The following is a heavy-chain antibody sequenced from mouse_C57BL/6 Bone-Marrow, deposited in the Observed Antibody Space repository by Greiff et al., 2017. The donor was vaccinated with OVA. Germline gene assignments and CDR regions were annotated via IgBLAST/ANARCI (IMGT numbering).Heavy chain of an antibody. CDR1: GFTFTDYY. Sequence: EVNVVESGGGLVQPGGSLSLSCAASGFTFTDYYMSWVRQPPGKALEWLGFIRNKANGYTTEYSASVKGRFTISRDNSQSILYLQMNALRAEDSATYYCARYDYDHFDYWGQGTTLTVSS. CDR2: IRNKANGYTT. CDR3: ARYDYDHFDY. V-gene: IGHV7-3*01. D-gene: IGHD2-4*01. J-gene: IGHJ2*01.